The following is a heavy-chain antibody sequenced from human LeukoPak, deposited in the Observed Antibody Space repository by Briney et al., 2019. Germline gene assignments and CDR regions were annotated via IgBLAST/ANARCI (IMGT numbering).Heavy chain of an antibody. CDR2: IYHSGST. Sequence: SETLSLTCAVSGYSISSGDYWGWIRQSPGKGLEWIGSIYHSGSTYYNPSLKSRVTISVDTSKNQFSLKLSSVTAADTAVYYCARHRYYCDSSGYAFDQWGQGTLVTVSS. D-gene: IGHD3-22*01. CDR1: GYSISSGDY. J-gene: IGHJ4*02. V-gene: IGHV4-38-2*01. CDR3: ARHRYYCDSSGYAFDQ.